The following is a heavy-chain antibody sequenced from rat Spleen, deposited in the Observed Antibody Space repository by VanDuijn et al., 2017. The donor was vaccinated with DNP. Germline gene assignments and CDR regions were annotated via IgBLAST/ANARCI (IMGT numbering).Heavy chain of an antibody. CDR2: INSVGST. CDR1: GFSITSNY. D-gene: IGHD1-2*01. J-gene: IGHJ4*01. CDR3: ARWNSYFYAMDA. Sequence: EVQLQESGPGLLKPSQSLSLTCSVTGFSITSNYWAWIRKLPGNKMEWMGYINSVGSTNYNPSLKSRISITRDTSKNQFFLQLNSVTNEDTATYYCARWNSYFYAMDAWGQGTSVTVSS. V-gene: IGHV3-1*01.